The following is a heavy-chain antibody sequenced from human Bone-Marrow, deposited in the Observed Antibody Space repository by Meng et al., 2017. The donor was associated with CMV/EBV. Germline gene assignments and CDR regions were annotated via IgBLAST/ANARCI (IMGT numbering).Heavy chain of an antibody. Sequence: SETLCLTCAAYGGSFSGYYWSWIRQPPGKGLEWIGEINHSGSTNYNPSLKSRVTISVDTSKNQFSLNLSSVTVADTAVYYCARGRRRLAAAGTYYYYGMDVWGQGTTVTVSS. CDR3: ARGRRRLAAAGTYYYYGMDV. CDR1: GGSFSGYY. CDR2: INHSGST. V-gene: IGHV4-34*01. D-gene: IGHD6-13*01. J-gene: IGHJ6*02.